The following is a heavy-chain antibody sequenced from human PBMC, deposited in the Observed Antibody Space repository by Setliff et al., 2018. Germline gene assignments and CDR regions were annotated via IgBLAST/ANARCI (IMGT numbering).Heavy chain of an antibody. CDR1: GVSISNYY. J-gene: IGHJ4*02. Sequence: PETLSLTCNVSGVSISNYYWSWIRQPPGKGLECIGYIQKSGGTNYNPSLKSRVTISVDTSTNQFSLKLSSVTAADAALYYCAASRVYTGAVEEWFLPKTFDFWGQGSPVTVSS. CDR2: IQKSGGT. CDR3: AASRVYTGAVEEWFLPKTFDF. V-gene: IGHV4-59*12. D-gene: IGHD3-10*01.